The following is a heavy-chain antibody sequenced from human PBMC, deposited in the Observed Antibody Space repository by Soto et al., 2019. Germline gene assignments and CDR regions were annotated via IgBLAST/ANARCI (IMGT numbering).Heavy chain of an antibody. J-gene: IGHJ6*02. D-gene: IGHD2-21*01. CDR1: GGSISSYY. CDR3: ARRVGLRYYYYYYGMDV. CDR2: IYYSGST. V-gene: IGHV4-59*01. Sequence: PXGTLSLTCTVSGGSISSYYWSWIRQPPGKGLGWIGYIYYSGSTNYNPSLKSRVTISVDTSKNQFSLKLSSVTAADTAVYYCARRVGLRYYYYYYGMDVWGQGTTVTVSS.